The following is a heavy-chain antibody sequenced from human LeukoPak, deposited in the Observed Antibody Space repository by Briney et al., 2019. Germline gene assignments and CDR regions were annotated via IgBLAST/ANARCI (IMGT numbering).Heavy chain of an antibody. Sequence: PGGSLRLSCAASGFTFSSYAMHWVRQAPGKGLEWVAVISYDGSNKYYADSVKGRFTISRDNSKNTLYLQMNSLRAEDTAVYYCARDPDSSGWYGDFDYWGQGTLVTVSS. CDR3: ARDPDSSGWYGDFDY. V-gene: IGHV3-30-3*01. D-gene: IGHD6-19*01. J-gene: IGHJ4*02. CDR2: ISYDGSNK. CDR1: GFTFSSYA.